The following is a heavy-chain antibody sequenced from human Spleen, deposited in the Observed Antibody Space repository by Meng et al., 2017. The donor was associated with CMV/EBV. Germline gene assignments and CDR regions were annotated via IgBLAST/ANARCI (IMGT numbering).Heavy chain of an antibody. V-gene: IGHV4-34*01. J-gene: IGHJ6*02. Sequence: SETLSLTCAVYGGSFSGYYWSWIRQPPGKGLEWIGEINHSGSTNYNPSLKSRVTISVDTSKNQFSLKLSSVTAADTAVYYCARAVTKGYYYYGTDVWGQGTTVTVSS. CDR2: INHSGST. CDR1: GGSFSGYY. D-gene: IGHD4-11*01. CDR3: ARAVTKGYYYYGTDV.